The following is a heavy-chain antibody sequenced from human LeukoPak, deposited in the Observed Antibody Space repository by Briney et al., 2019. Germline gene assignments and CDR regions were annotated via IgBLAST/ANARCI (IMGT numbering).Heavy chain of an antibody. CDR1: GYTFTSYG. V-gene: IGHV1-18*01. D-gene: IGHD3-22*01. J-gene: IGHJ4*02. CDR2: INAYNGNT. Sequence: ASVKVSCKASGYTFTSYGISWVRQAPGQGLEWMGWINAYNGNTNYAQKLQGRVTMTTDTSTSTTYMELRSLRSDDTAVYYCARDIAYYDSSGYYPFDYWGQGTLVTVSS. CDR3: ARDIAYYDSSGYYPFDY.